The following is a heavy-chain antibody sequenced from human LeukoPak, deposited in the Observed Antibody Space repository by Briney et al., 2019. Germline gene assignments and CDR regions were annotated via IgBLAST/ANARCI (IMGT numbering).Heavy chain of an antibody. CDR2: IIPIFGTA. D-gene: IGHD5-18*01. CDR3: ARDGTAMGPWGESSPYYYYMDV. V-gene: IGHV1-69*05. CDR1: GGTFSSYA. J-gene: IGHJ6*03. Sequence: GASVKVSCKASGGTFSSYAISWVRQAPGQGLEWMGGIIPIFGTANYAQKFQGRVTITTDESTSTAYMELSSLRSEDTAVYYCARDGTAMGPWGESSPYYYYMDVWGKGTTVTVSS.